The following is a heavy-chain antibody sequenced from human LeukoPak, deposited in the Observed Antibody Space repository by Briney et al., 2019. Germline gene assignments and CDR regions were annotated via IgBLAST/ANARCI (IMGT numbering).Heavy chain of an antibody. J-gene: IGHJ5*02. Sequence: GGSLRLSCAASGFTFSSYWMSWVRQAPGKGLEWVANIKQDGSEKYYVDSVKGRFTISRDNAKNSLYLQMNSLRAEDTAVYYCARGRQGPKTKQNWFDPWGQGTLVTVSS. CDR2: IKQDGSEK. CDR3: ARGRQGPKTKQNWFDP. CDR1: GFTFSSYW. V-gene: IGHV3-7*01. D-gene: IGHD1-1*01.